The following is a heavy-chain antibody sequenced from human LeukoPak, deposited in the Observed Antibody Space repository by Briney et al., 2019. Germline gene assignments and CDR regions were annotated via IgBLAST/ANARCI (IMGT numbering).Heavy chain of an antibody. Sequence: SETLSLTCAVSGGSISSGSYSWSWIRQPPGKGLEWIGYIYHSGSTYYNPSLKGRVTISVDRSKNQCSLKLSSVTAADTAVYYCARGPATVVTPDWFDPWGQGTLVTVSS. CDR2: IYHSGST. CDR3: ARGPATVVTPDWFDP. CDR1: GGSISSGSYS. D-gene: IGHD4-23*01. V-gene: IGHV4-30-2*01. J-gene: IGHJ5*02.